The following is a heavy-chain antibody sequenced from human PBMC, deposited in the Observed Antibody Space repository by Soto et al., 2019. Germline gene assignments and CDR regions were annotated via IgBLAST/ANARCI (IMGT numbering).Heavy chain of an antibody. CDR2: IYHSGST. V-gene: IGHV4-38-2*02. J-gene: IGHJ4*02. Sequence: SETLSLTCTVSGYSINRSYYWGWIRQPPGKGLEWIGSIYHSGSTSYNQSLKRRVTISVDTSKNQLSLKLSSVTAAGTAVYFCVRDLYSSSWYALFDSWGQGSLVTVSS. D-gene: IGHD6-13*01. CDR1: GYSINRSYY. CDR3: VRDLYSSSWYALFDS.